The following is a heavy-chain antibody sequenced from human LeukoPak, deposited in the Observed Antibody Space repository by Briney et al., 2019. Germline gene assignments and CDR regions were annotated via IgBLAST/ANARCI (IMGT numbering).Heavy chain of an antibody. CDR2: TYHSGST. V-gene: IGHV4-4*02. D-gene: IGHD3-10*01. CDR3: ARVVYYGSGSYYTYFDY. J-gene: IGHJ4*02. CDR1: GGSISSSNW. Sequence: SETLSLTCAVSGGSISSSNWWSWVRQPPGKGLEWIGETYHSGSTNYNPSLKSRVTISVDKSKNQFSLKLSSVTAADTAVYYCARVVYYGSGSYYTYFDYWGQGTLVTVSS.